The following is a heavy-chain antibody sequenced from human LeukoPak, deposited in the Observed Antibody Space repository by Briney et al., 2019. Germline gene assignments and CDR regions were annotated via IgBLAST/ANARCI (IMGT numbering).Heavy chain of an antibody. CDR2: INPNSGGT. D-gene: IGHD6-13*01. J-gene: IGHJ6*03. V-gene: IGHV1-2*02. CDR3: ARGEQQLVLYYYYMDV. CDR1: GYTFTGYY. Sequence: ASVKVSCKASGYTFTGYYMHWVRQAPGQGLEWMGWINPNSGGTNYAQKFQGRVTMTRDTSISTACMELSRLRSDDTAVYYCARGEQQLVLYYYYMDVWGKGTTVTVSS.